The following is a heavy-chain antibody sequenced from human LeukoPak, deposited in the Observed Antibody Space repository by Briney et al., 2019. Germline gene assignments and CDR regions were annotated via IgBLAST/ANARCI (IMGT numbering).Heavy chain of an antibody. D-gene: IGHD5-12*01. J-gene: IGHJ4*02. CDR3: AREAVGYSGYYFDY. Sequence: SETLSLTCTVSGGSISSYYWSWIRQPPGKGLEWIGYIYYSGSTNYNPSLKSRVTISVDTSKNQFSLKLSSVTAADTAVYYCAREAVGYSGYYFDYWGQGTLVTVSS. V-gene: IGHV4-59*12. CDR2: IYYSGST. CDR1: GGSISSYY.